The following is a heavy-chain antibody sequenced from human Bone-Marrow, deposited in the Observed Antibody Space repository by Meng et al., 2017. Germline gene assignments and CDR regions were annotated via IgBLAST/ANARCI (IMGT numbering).Heavy chain of an antibody. J-gene: IGHJ6*02. CDR3: AREYDSSGYYWYYYGMDV. D-gene: IGHD3-22*01. CDR1: GFTFSSYW. V-gene: IGHV3-74*01. CDR2: INSDGSST. Sequence: GESLKISCAASGFTFSSYWMHWVRQAPGKGLVWVSRINSDGSSTSYADSVKGRFTISRDNAKNTLYLQMNSLRAEDTAVYYCAREYDSSGYYWYYYGMDVWGQGTTVTVSS.